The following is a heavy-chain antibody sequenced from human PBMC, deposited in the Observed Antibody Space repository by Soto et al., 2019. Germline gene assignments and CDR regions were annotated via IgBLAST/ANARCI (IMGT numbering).Heavy chain of an antibody. V-gene: IGHV3-66*01. CDR2: TYSGGDT. D-gene: IGHD4-17*01. CDR1: GVTVGNNY. CDR3: ARNVPVTALGY. Sequence: EVRLVESGGGLVQPGGSLRLSCAASGVTVGNNYMSWVRQAPGKGLEWVSVTYSGGDTRHADSVKGRFTMSRDSTKNTVYLQMDSLRAEDTAVYFCARNVPVTALGYWGQGSLVTVSS. J-gene: IGHJ4*02.